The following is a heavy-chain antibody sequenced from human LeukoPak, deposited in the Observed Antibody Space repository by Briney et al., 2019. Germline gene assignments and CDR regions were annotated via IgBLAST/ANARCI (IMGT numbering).Heavy chain of an antibody. D-gene: IGHD4-11*01. CDR1: GGSFSGYY. V-gene: IGHV4-34*01. J-gene: IGHJ5*02. CDR2: INHSGST. Sequence: SETLSLTCAVYGGSFSGYYWSWIRQPPGKGLEWIGEINHSGSTNYNPSLKSRVTISVDTSKNQFSLKLSSVTAADTAAYYCASLQKPGWFDPWGQGTLVTVSS. CDR3: ASLQKPGWFDP.